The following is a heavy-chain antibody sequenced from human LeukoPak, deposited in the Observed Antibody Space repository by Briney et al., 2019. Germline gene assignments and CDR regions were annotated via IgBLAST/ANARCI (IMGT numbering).Heavy chain of an antibody. D-gene: IGHD3-10*01. Sequence: GGSLRLSCAASGFTFSSYAMSWVRQAPGKGLEWVSAISGSGGSTYYADSVKGRFTISRDNSKNTLYLQMNSLRAEDTAVYYCAKDEGILWFRDPSPTGGQGTLVTVSS. CDR2: ISGSGGST. CDR1: GFTFSSYA. CDR3: AKDEGILWFRDPSPT. V-gene: IGHV3-23*01. J-gene: IGHJ4*02.